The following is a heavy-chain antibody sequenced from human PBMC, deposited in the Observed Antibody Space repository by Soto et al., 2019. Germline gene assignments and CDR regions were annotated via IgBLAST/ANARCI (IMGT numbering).Heavy chain of an antibody. CDR3: ARGVYDLWNGHPKGLPY. Sequence: EVQLVESGGGLVQPGGSLKLSCAASGFTFSGSAMDWVRQASGKGLEWVGRIRSKANNYATTYVVSVKGRFTISRDDSRNTAYLQMNSLKTEDTAVYYCARGVYDLWNGHPKGLPYWGQGTVVTVSS. J-gene: IGHJ4*02. CDR2: IRSKANNYAT. D-gene: IGHD3-3*01. CDR1: GFTFSGSA. V-gene: IGHV3-73*02.